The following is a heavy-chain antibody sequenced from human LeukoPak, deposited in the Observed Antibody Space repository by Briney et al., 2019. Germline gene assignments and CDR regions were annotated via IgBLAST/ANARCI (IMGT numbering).Heavy chain of an antibody. CDR1: GYIFRSRD. CDR3: ANVQGDSSAVVDY. CDR2: IRYDGSNK. Sequence: GGSLRLSCAVWGYIFRSRDMQCVRQAPGKGLEWVAFIRYDGSNKYYADSVKGRFTTSRDNSKNTVYLQMNSLRAEDTAVYYCANVQGDSSAVVDYWGQGTLVTVSS. V-gene: IGHV3-30*02. D-gene: IGHD3-22*01. J-gene: IGHJ4*02.